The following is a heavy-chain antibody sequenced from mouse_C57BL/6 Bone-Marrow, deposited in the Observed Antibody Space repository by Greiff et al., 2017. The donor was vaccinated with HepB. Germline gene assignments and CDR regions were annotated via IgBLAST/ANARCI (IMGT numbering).Heavy chain of an antibody. CDR3: ASFNWDRAMDY. V-gene: IGHV2-6*01. CDR2: IWGVGST. J-gene: IGHJ4*01. Sequence: QVQLQESGPGLVAPSQSLSITCTVSGFSLTSYGVDWVRQSPGKGLEWLGVIWGVGSTNYNSALKSRLSISKDNSKSQVFLKMNSLQTDDTAMYYWASFNWDRAMDYWGQGTSVTVSS. D-gene: IGHD4-1*02. CDR1: GFSLTSYG.